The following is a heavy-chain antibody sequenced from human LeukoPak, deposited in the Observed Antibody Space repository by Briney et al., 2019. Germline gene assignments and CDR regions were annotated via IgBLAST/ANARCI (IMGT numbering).Heavy chain of an antibody. CDR3: ARGAERGPDPLFDY. J-gene: IGHJ4*02. CDR1: GFTFSDYY. Sequence: PEGSLRLSCAASGFTFSDYYMSWIRQAPGKGLEWVSYISSSGSTIYYADSVKGRFTISRDNAKNSLYLQMNSLRAEDTAVYYCARGAERGPDPLFDYWGQGTLVTVSS. V-gene: IGHV3-11*01. CDR2: ISSSGSTI. D-gene: IGHD3-10*01.